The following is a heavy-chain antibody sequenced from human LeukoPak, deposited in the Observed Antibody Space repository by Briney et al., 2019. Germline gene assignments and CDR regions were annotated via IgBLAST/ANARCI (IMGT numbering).Heavy chain of an antibody. CDR1: GFTFSSYS. Sequence: GRSLRLSCAASGFTFSSYSMHWVRQAPGKGLEWVAVISYDGSNKYYADSVKGRFTISRDNSKNTLYLQMSSLRAEDTAVYYCARDSGSSWYALSHHWFDPWGQGTLVTVSS. CDR2: ISYDGSNK. J-gene: IGHJ5*02. CDR3: ARDSGSSWYALSHHWFDP. D-gene: IGHD6-13*01. V-gene: IGHV3-30-3*01.